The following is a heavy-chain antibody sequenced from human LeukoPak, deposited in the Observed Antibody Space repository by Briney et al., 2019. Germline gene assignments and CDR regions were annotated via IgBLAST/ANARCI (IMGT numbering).Heavy chain of an antibody. Sequence: SVKVSCKASGGTFSSYAISWVRQAPGQGLEWMGGIIPIFGTANYAQKFQGRVTITADESTSTAYMELSSLRSEDTAVYYCARNYRATITLYHFDYWGQGTLVTVSS. D-gene: IGHD5-12*01. V-gene: IGHV1-69*13. CDR2: IIPIFGTA. CDR3: ARNYRATITLYHFDY. J-gene: IGHJ4*02. CDR1: GGTFSSYA.